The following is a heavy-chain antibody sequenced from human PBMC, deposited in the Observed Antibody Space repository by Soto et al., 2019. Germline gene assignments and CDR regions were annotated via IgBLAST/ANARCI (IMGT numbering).Heavy chain of an antibody. CDR1: GDSVNTKSYY. D-gene: IGHD6-13*01. V-gene: IGHV4-61*01. J-gene: IGHJ3*02. Sequence: PSETLSLTRTVSGDSVNTKSYYWTWIRQSPGERPERIGYIYFNGSADYNPSLKSRVTISMDTSKNQFSLKLNSVTTADSAVYYCAREGYDFGAWYRHYAFDIWGQGTMVTVSS. CDR2: IYFNGSA. CDR3: AREGYDFGAWYRHYAFDI.